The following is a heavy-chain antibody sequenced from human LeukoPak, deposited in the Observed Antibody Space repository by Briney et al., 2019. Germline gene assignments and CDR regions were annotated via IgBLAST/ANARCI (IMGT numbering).Heavy chain of an antibody. CDR2: MNPKSGNT. CDR3: ARSLRRVADP. D-gene: IGHD5-12*01. Sequence: GASVKVSCKASGYTFTSYDINWVRQATGQGLEWMGWMNPKSGNTGYAQKFQGRVTITKNTSISTAYMELSSLRSEDTAVYYCARSLRRVADPWGQGTLVTVSS. V-gene: IGHV1-8*03. CDR1: GYTFTSYD. J-gene: IGHJ5*02.